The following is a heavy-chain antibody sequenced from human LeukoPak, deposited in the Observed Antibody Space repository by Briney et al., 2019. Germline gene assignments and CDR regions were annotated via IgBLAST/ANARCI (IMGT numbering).Heavy chain of an antibody. CDR1: GFTFSSYS. CDR3: ARDPGGSVGATRWFDP. CDR2: ISSSSSYI. D-gene: IGHD1-26*01. V-gene: IGHV3-21*01. J-gene: IGHJ5*02. Sequence: GGSLRLSCAASGFTFSSYSMNWVRQAPGKGLEWVSSISSSSSYIYYADSVKGRFTISRDNAKNSLYLQMNSLRAEDTAVYYCARDPGGSVGATRWFDPWGQGTLVTVSS.